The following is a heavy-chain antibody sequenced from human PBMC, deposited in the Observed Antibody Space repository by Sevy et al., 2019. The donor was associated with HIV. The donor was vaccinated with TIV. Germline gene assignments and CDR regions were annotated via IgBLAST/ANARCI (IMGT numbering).Heavy chain of an antibody. D-gene: IGHD2-21*02. Sequence: GGSLRLSCAASAFTFSYAWTSWVRQAPGKGLEWLGRIKSKADGGTTDYAAPVKGRFTISRDDSKNTLYLQMNSLKTEDTAVYYCSTDPIIVLLVTDGMDVWGQGTTVTVSS. CDR3: STDPIIVLLVTDGMDV. CDR2: IKSKADGGTT. J-gene: IGHJ6*02. V-gene: IGHV3-15*01. CDR1: AFTFSYAW.